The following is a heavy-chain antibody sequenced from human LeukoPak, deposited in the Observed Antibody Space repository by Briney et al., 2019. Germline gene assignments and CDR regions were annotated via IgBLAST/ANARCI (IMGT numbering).Heavy chain of an antibody. D-gene: IGHD2-15*01. CDR2: IIPIFGTA. V-gene: IGHV1-69*06. J-gene: IGHJ3*02. CDR1: VGTFISYA. CDR3: ARDQPVHPGYCSGGSCYSRREEAFDI. Sequence: ASVKVSFKASVGTFISYAISWVRQAPGQGLEWMGGIIPIFGTANYAQKFQGRVTITADKSTGTAYMELSSLRSEDTAVYYCARDQPVHPGYCSGGSCYSRREEAFDIWGQGTMVTVSP.